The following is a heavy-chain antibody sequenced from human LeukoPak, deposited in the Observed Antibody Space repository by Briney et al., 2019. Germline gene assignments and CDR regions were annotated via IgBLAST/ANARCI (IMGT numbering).Heavy chain of an antibody. D-gene: IGHD1-26*01. CDR1: GGTFSSYA. CDR2: VIPIFGTA. CDR3: ARVMEYSGSYSPDAFDI. Sequence: SVKVSCEASGGTFSSYAISWVRQAPGQGLEWMGGVIPIFGTANHAQKFQGRVTITADESTSTAYMELSSLRSEDTAVYYCARVMEYSGSYSPDAFDIWGQGTMVTVSS. J-gene: IGHJ3*02. V-gene: IGHV1-69*13.